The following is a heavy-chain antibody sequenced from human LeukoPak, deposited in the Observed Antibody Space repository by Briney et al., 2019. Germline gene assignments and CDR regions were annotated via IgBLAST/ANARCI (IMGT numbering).Heavy chain of an antibody. CDR1: VGSISNYY. CDR3: ARGGRQQRLLFAFHI. J-gene: IGHJ3*02. D-gene: IGHD2-2*01. Sequence: SETLSLTCTVSVGSISNYYWSWIRQAPGKGLEWIGHIYYSGSTEYNPYLKSRVTLSVDTSKNQFSLNLSSVTAADTAVYYCARGGRQQRLLFAFHIWGQGTMVTVSS. V-gene: IGHV4-59*01. CDR2: IYYSGST.